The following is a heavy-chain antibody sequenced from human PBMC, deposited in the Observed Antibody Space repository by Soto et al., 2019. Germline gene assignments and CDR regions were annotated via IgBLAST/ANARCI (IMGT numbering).Heavy chain of an antibody. Sequence: PSETLSLTCTVSGGSISSGGYYWSWIRQHPGKGLEWIGYIYYSGSTHYNPSLKSPVTISVDTSKNQFSLKLSSVTAAATAVYYCASFSYEFIAAAGTPPGYHDPFVYWGQGTLVTVSS. CDR1: GGSISSGGYY. J-gene: IGHJ4*02. CDR3: ASFSYEFIAAAGTPPGYHDPFVY. V-gene: IGHV4-31*01. D-gene: IGHD6-13*01. CDR2: IYYSGST.